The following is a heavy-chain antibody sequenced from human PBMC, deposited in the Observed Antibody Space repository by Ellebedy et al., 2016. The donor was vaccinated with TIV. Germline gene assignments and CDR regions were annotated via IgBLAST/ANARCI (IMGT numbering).Heavy chain of an antibody. CDR1: GGSISSYY. Sequence: MPSETLSLTCTVSGGSISSYYWSWIRQPPGKGLEWIGYIYYSGSTNYNPSLKSRVTISVDTSKNQFSLKLSSVTAADPAVYYCARRGPARWFDPWGQGTLVTVSS. J-gene: IGHJ5*02. V-gene: IGHV4-59*08. CDR3: ARRGPARWFDP. CDR2: IYYSGST.